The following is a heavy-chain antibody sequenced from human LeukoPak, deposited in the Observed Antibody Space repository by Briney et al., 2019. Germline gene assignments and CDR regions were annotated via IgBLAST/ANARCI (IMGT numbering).Heavy chain of an antibody. V-gene: IGHV3-30*04. CDR1: GFTFSSYA. CDR2: ISYDGSNK. CDR3: ARGQWELLLVDY. D-gene: IGHD1-26*01. J-gene: IGHJ4*02. Sequence: PGGSLRLSCAASGFTFSSYAMHWVRQAPGKGLEWVAVISYDGSNKYYADSVKGRFTISRDNSKNTLYLQMNSLRAEDTAVYYCARGQWELLLVDYWGQGTLVTVSS.